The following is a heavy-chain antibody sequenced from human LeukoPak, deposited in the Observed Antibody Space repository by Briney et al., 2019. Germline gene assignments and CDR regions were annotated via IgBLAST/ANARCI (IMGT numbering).Heavy chain of an antibody. Sequence: SETLSLTCAVYGGSFSGYYWSWIRQPPGKGLEWIGEINHSGSTNYNPSLKSRVTISVDTSKNQFSLKLSSVTAADTAVYYCARGQRRGARTYYYDSSGHRPPHYFDYWGQGTLVTVSS. V-gene: IGHV4-34*01. CDR2: INHSGST. CDR3: ARGQRRGARTYYYDSSGHRPPHYFDY. CDR1: GGSFSGYY. J-gene: IGHJ4*02. D-gene: IGHD3-22*01.